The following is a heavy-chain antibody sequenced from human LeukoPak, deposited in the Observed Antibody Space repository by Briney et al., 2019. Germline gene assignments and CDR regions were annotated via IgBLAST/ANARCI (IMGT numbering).Heavy chain of an antibody. CDR1: GGTFSSYA. J-gene: IGHJ4*02. D-gene: IGHD3-10*01. CDR2: IIPILGIA. CDR3: ARYFRGGLDY. Sequence: SVKVSCKASGGTFSSYAISWVRQAPGQGLEWMGRIIPILGIANYAQKFQGRVTTTADKSTSTAYMELSSLRSEDTAVYYCARYFRGGLDYWGQGTLVTVSS. V-gene: IGHV1-69*04.